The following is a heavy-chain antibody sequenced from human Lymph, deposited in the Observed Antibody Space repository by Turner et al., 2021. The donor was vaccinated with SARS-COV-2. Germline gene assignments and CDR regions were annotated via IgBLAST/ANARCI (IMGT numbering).Heavy chain of an antibody. CDR1: GGTFSSYA. D-gene: IGHD3-10*01. V-gene: IGHV1-69*10. CDR3: ARVVGGFGELGYYYYYGMDV. J-gene: IGHJ6*02. Sequence: QVQLVQSGAEVKKPGSSVKVSCKASGGTFSSYAISWVRQAPGQGLEWMEGISPILRIATNAQKFQGKGTITADKSTSTAYMGVSSLRSEDTAVFYCARVVGGFGELGYYYYYGMDVWGQGTTVTVSS. CDR2: ISPILRIA.